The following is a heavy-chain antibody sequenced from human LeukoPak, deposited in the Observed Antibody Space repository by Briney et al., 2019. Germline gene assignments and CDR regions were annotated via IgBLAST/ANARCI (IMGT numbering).Heavy chain of an antibody. CDR3: ARDFVLRYFDWLLFLDY. Sequence: GRSLRLSCAASGFTFSSYAMHWVRQAPGKGLEWVAVISYDGSNKYYADSVKGRFTISRDNSKNTLYLQMNSLRAEDTAVYYCARDFVLRYFDWLLFLDYWGQGTLVTVSS. CDR1: GFTFSSYA. V-gene: IGHV3-30-3*01. D-gene: IGHD3-9*01. CDR2: ISYDGSNK. J-gene: IGHJ4*02.